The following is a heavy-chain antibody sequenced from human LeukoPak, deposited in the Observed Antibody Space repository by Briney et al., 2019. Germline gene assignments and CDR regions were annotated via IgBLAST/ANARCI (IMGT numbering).Heavy chain of an antibody. CDR2: TYYRSKWYN. Sequence: SQTLSLTCAISGDSVSSNSAAWNWIRQFPSRGLEWLGRTYYRSKWYNDYAVSVKSRITINPDTSKNQFSLQLNSVTPEDTAVYYCARDGILGYCSGGSCSYGWFDPWGQGTLVTVSS. CDR1: GDSVSSNSAA. CDR3: ARDGILGYCSGGSCSYGWFDP. V-gene: IGHV6-1*01. D-gene: IGHD2-15*01. J-gene: IGHJ5*02.